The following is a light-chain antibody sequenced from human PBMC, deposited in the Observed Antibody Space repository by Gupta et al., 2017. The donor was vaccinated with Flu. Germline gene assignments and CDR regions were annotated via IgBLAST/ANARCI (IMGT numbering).Light chain of an antibody. V-gene: IGKV3-15*01. CDR2: GAS. J-gene: IGKJ1*01. CDR3: QQYNIWPLWT. Sequence: ANLSVSPGERATLSCRASESVYTNLAWYQQKSGQAPRLLIYGASTRATGIPARFSGSGYGTEFTLTISSRQSEDSAVYYCQQYNIWPLWTFGQGTKVEIK. CDR1: ESVYTN.